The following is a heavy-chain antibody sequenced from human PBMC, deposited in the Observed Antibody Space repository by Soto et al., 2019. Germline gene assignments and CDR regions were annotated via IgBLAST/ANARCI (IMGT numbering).Heavy chain of an antibody. J-gene: IGHJ6*02. D-gene: IGHD5-18*01. CDR1: GFTFGDYT. CDR2: MRGKDYSGTT. V-gene: IGHV3-49*04. CDR3: SRDTTMPPLYYYYVMDV. Sequence: GGSLRLSCTGSGFTFGDYTINWVRQAPGKGLEWIGFMRGKDYSGTTEYAASVEGRFTISRDESNNIAYLQMNSLKTEDTAVYFCSRDTTMPPLYYYYVMDVWGPGTTVTVSS.